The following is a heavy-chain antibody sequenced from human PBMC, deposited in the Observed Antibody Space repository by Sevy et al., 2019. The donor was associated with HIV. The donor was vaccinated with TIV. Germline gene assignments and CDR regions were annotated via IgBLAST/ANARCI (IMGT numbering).Heavy chain of an antibody. V-gene: IGHV3-48*03. Sequence: GGSLRLSCTASGFTFSSYDMNWVRQAPGKGLEWVSKISSSGSSIYYADSVKCRFTISRDNAKNSLNLQMNSLRAEDTAVYYCTRNGGAFDNGFDPWGQGTLVTVSS. J-gene: IGHJ5*02. D-gene: IGHD2-8*01. CDR3: TRNGGAFDNGFDP. CDR2: ISSSGSSI. CDR1: GFTFSSYD.